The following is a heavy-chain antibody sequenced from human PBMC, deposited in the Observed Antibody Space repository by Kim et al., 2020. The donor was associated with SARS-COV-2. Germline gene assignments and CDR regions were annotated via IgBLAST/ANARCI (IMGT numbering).Heavy chain of an antibody. V-gene: IGHV1-8*01. J-gene: IGHJ4*02. CDR2: MNPNSGNT. Sequence: ASVKVSCKASGYIFTNYDLNWVRQATGPGLEWMGWMNPNSGNTGYAQQFQGRVTMTRDTSISTAYMELSSLRSEDMAVYYCARDYYGSGSPFRSLDYLGEGTLVTVSS. CDR1: GYIFTNYD. CDR3: ARDYYGSGSPFRSLDY. D-gene: IGHD3-10*01.